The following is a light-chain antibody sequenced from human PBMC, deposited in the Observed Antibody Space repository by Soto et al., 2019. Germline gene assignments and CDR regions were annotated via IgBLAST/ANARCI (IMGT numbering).Light chain of an antibody. CDR1: SSNIGSHN. CDR2: KNN. Sequence: QSVLTQPPSASGTPGQRVTNSCSGSSSNIGSHNIYWYQQLPGTAPQLLIYKNNQRPSGVPDRFSGSKSGTSASLAISGLRSEDEADYYCAVWDDSLSGRVFGGGTKLTVL. V-gene: IGLV1-47*01. CDR3: AVWDDSLSGRV. J-gene: IGLJ2*01.